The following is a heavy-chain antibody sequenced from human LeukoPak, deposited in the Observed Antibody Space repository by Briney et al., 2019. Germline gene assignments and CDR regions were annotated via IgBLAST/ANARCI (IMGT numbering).Heavy chain of an antibody. CDR1: GYTFTGYY. V-gene: IGHV1-2*04. D-gene: IGHD1-26*01. J-gene: IGHJ3*02. Sequence: ASVNVSCKASGYTFTGYYMHWVRQAPGQGLEWMGWINPNSGGTNYAQKFQGWVTMTRDTSISTAYMELSRLRSDDTAVYYCARDLGGSYPREDAFDIWGQGTMVTVSS. CDR3: ARDLGGSYPREDAFDI. CDR2: INPNSGGT.